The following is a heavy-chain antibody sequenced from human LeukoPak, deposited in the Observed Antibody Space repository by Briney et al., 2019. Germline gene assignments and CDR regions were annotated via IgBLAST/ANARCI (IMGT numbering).Heavy chain of an antibody. J-gene: IGHJ4*02. CDR1: GYTFTDYY. V-gene: IGHV1-2*02. D-gene: IGHD2-2*01. CDR3: ARANFLYCSSTTCLFDY. CDR2: INSNSGDT. Sequence: GASVKVSCKASGYTFTDYYMHWVRQAPGQGFEWMGWINSNSGDTNYAQKFQGRVTMTRDTSISTAHMELSRLRSDDTAVYYCARANFLYCSSTTCLFDYWGQGTLVIVSS.